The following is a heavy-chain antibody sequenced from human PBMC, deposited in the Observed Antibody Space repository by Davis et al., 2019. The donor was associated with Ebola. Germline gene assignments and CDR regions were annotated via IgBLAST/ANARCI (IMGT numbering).Heavy chain of an antibody. V-gene: IGHV3-23*01. CDR3: AKDSSNVWFDV. D-gene: IGHD2-2*01. CDR2: LGTSADT. J-gene: IGHJ3*01. CDR1: GFTFSTYW. Sequence: GGSLRLSCAASGFTFSTYWMSWVRQAPGKGLEWVSTLGTSADTYYADSVKGRFTISRDNSRNTLQLQMDSLRVEDTAIYYCAKDSSNVWFDVWGQGTMVTVSS.